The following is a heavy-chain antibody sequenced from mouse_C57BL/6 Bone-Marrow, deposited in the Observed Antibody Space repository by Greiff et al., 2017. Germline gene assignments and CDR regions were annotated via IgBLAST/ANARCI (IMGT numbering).Heavy chain of an antibody. J-gene: IGHJ2*01. CDR2: ISDGGSYT. CDR1: GFTFSSYA. CDR3: SSDLLWLRRGGFDY. V-gene: IGHV5-4*03. Sequence: EVKLMESGGGLVKPGGSLQFSCEASGFTFSSYAMSWVRQTPEKRLEWVATISDGGSYTYYPDNVQGRFTISRDNAKNNLYLQIRHLKPEDPAMYYCSSDLLWLRRGGFDYWGQGTTLPVSS. D-gene: IGHD2-2*01.